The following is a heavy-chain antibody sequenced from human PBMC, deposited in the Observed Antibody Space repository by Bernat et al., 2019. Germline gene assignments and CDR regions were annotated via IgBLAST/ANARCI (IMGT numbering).Heavy chain of an antibody. CDR2: IYYSGNT. CDR3: ARHGNIVVVAAATAFDY. D-gene: IGHD2-15*01. J-gene: IGHJ4*02. V-gene: IGHV4-39*01. CDR1: GGSISSSSHF. Sequence: QLQLQESGPGLVNPSETLSLTCTVSGGSISSSSHFWGWIRQPPGKGLEWIGSIYYSGNTYYNPSLKSRVTISVDTSKNQFSLTLSSVTATDTAVYYCARHGNIVVVAAATAFDYWGQRTLVPVSS.